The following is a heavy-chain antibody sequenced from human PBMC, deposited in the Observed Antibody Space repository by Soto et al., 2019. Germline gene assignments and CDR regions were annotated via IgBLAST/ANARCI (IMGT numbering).Heavy chain of an antibody. J-gene: IGHJ4*02. D-gene: IGHD2-21*02. Sequence: VQLVQSGAEEKKPGASVKVSCKASGYTFTSYAMHGVRQAPGQRLEWMGWINAGNGNTKYSQKFQGRVTITSDTPASTAGTEVSSLGAEDTAVYHGARRIVVVTALDYWGQGTLVTVAS. CDR2: INAGNGNT. CDR1: GYTFTSYA. CDR3: ARRIVVVTALDY. V-gene: IGHV1-3*05.